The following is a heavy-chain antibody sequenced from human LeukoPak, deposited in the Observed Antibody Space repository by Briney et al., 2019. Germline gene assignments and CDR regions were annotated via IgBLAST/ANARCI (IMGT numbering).Heavy chain of an antibody. CDR1: GYTFTGFY. V-gene: IGHV1-2*04. CDR3: ARVRARYSGYDLVY. D-gene: IGHD5-12*01. CDR2: IYSDSGDT. Sequence: GASVKVSCKASGYTFTGFYIHWVRQAPGQGLEWMGWIYSDSGDTNYAQKFQGWVTMTRDTSISTAYMELSRLASDDTAVYYCARVRARYSGYDLVYWGQGTLVTVSS. J-gene: IGHJ4*02.